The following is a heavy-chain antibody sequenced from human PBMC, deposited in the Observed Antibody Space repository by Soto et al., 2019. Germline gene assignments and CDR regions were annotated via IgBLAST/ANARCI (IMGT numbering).Heavy chain of an antibody. J-gene: IGHJ4*02. CDR3: ARGTYCGTDCYWTLDF. V-gene: IGHV4-59*01. D-gene: IGHD2-21*02. Sequence: SDTLSLTCTFAGSSITYYFWTWIRQPPGKGLEWIGYFYYGETTNKKSSLNSRFTVSVDTSKSQFSLKVTSVTTADTAVYYCARGTYCGTDCYWTLDFWGQGKMVTVSS. CDR1: GSSITYYF. CDR2: FYYGETT.